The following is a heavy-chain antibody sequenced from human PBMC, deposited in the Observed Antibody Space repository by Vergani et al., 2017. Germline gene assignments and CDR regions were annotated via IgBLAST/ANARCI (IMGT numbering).Heavy chain of an antibody. D-gene: IGHD6-19*01. V-gene: IGHV1-46*01. CDR3: ARGVGVAGVNWFDP. CDR2: INPSGGNT. Sequence: QVQLVQSGAEVKKPGASVKVSCKASGYTFTSYYMHWVRQAPGQGLEWMGIINPSGGNTGYAQKFQGRVTMTRNTSISTAYMELSSLRSEDTAVYYCARGVGVAGVNWFDPWGQGTLVTVSS. CDR1: GYTFTSYY. J-gene: IGHJ5*02.